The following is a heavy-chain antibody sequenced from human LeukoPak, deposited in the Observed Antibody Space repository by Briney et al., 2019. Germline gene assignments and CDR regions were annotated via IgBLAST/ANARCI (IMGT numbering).Heavy chain of an antibody. Sequence: GASVKVSCKASGYTFTSYYIHWVRQAPGQGLEWMGVINPSGDSTSYAQKFQGRVTMTRDTSTSTVYMELSSLRSEDTAVRYCARSMIRGVTYYFDYWGQGTLVTVSS. J-gene: IGHJ4*02. D-gene: IGHD3-10*01. V-gene: IGHV1-46*01. CDR1: GYTFTSYY. CDR3: ARSMIRGVTYYFDY. CDR2: INPSGDST.